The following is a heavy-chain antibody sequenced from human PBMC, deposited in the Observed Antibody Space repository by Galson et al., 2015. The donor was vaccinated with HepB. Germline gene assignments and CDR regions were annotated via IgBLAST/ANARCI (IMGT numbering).Heavy chain of an antibody. Sequence: SVKVSCKASGYTLSTYGMHWVRQATGQRLEWMGWINGGDGNTEYSQKFQGRVTITRDTSANTGYMELSSLRSEDTAVYYCARVLSRAASYYESSGYYFEYWGQGTLVTVSS. D-gene: IGHD3-22*01. V-gene: IGHV1-3*01. CDR1: GYTLSTYG. J-gene: IGHJ4*02. CDR3: ARVLSRAASYYESSGYYFEY. CDR2: INGGDGNT.